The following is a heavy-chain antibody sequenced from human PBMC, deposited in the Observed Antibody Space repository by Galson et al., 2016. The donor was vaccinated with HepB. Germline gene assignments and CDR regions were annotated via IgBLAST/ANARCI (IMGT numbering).Heavy chain of an antibody. CDR2: ISGDGSST. Sequence: SLRLSCAASGFTFSNHWMHWVRQAPGKGLVWVSRISGDGSSTSYADSVKGRFTISRDNAKNTMYLQMKSLSAEDTAVYYCARDHLWAFDYWGQGTLVTVSS. J-gene: IGHJ4*02. CDR3: ARDHLWAFDY. CDR1: GFTFSNHW. V-gene: IGHV3-74*01. D-gene: IGHD7-27*01.